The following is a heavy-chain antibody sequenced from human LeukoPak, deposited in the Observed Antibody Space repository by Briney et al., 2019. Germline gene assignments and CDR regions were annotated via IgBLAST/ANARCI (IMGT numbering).Heavy chain of an antibody. CDR3: ARAKAMIVLARPGD. CDR2: ISGSGGST. CDR1: GFTFSSYA. V-gene: IGHV3-23*01. Sequence: GGSLRLSCAASGFTFSSYAMSWVRQAPGKGLEWVSAISGSGGSTYYADSVKGRFTISRDNSKNTLYLQMNSLRAEDTAVYYCARAKAMIVLARPGDWGQETLVTFSS. D-gene: IGHD3-22*01. J-gene: IGHJ4*02.